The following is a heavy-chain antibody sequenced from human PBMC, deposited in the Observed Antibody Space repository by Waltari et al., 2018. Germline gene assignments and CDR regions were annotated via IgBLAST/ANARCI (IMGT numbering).Heavy chain of an antibody. CDR3: AKSPWNGPLDY. CDR2: INPSSGGT. D-gene: IGHD2-8*01. J-gene: IGHJ4*02. Sequence: QEHLVQSGAEVKKPGASVQVSCKASGTTPTGNYIHWVRQAPGQWLEWMGWINPSSGGTNYAQKFQGRVTVTRDTSISTAYMEVSSLRSDDTAVYYCAKSPWNGPLDYWGQGTLVTVSS. V-gene: IGHV1-2*02. CDR1: GTTPTGNY.